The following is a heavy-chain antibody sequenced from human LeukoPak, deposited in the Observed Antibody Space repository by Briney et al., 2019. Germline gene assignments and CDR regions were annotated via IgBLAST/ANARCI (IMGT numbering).Heavy chain of an antibody. D-gene: IGHD3-3*01. J-gene: IGHJ4*02. CDR3: AVPTIFGDQRDY. Sequence: GGSLRLSCAASGFTVSSNYMSWVRQAPGKGLEWVSVIYSGGSTYYADPVKGRFTISRDNSKNTLYLQMNSLRAEDTAVYYCAVPTIFGDQRDYWGQGTLVTVSS. V-gene: IGHV3-66*02. CDR2: IYSGGST. CDR1: GFTVSSNY.